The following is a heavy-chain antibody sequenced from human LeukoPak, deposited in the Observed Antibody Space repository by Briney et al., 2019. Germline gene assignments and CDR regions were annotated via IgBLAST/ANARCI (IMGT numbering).Heavy chain of an antibody. V-gene: IGHV1-69*05. CDR3: ARSTCSSTSCYKVFDY. D-gene: IGHD2-2*02. CDR2: IIPIFGTA. J-gene: IGHJ4*02. CDR1: GGTFSSYG. Sequence: SVKVSCKASGGTFSSYGISWVRQAPGQGLEWMGGIIPIFGTANYAQKFQGRVTMTRDTSISTAYMELSRLRSDDTAVYYCARSTCSSTSCYKVFDYWGQGTLVTVSS.